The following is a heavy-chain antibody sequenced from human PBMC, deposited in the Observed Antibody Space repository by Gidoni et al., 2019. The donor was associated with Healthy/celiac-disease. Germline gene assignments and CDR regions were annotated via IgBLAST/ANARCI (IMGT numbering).Heavy chain of an antibody. CDR3: ARAPSPSVCSSTSCYYAFDI. CDR1: GFTFSRYA. CDR2: ISYDGSNK. J-gene: IGHJ3*02. Sequence: QVQLVESGGGVVQPGRSMRLSCAASGFTFSRYAMPWVRQAPGKGLEWVAVISYDGSNKYYADSVKGRFTISRDNSKNTLYLQMNSLRAEDTAVYYCARAPSPSVCSSTSCYYAFDIWGQGTMVTVSS. V-gene: IGHV3-30-3*01. D-gene: IGHD2-2*01.